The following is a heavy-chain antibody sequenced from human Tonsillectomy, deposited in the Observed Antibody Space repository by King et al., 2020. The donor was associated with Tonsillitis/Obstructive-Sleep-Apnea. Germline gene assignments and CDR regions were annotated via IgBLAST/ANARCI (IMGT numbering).Heavy chain of an antibody. V-gene: IGHV3-15*01. J-gene: IGHJ6*03. CDR1: GFTFSNAW. CDR3: TTPLSMPDRECSSTSCYYYYYTAV. D-gene: IGHD2-2*01. CDR2: IKSKTDGGTT. Sequence: VQLVESGGGLVKPGGSLRLSCAASGFTFSNAWMSWVRQAPGKGLEWVGRIKSKTDGGTTDYAAPVKGRFTISRDDSKNTLYLQMNSLKTEDTAVYYCTTPLSMPDRECSSTSCYYYYYTAVWGKGTTVTVSS.